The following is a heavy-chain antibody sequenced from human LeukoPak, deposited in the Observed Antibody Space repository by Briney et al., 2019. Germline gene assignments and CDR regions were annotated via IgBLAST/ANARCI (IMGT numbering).Heavy chain of an antibody. CDR1: GFTFSSYG. J-gene: IGHJ6*02. CDR2: ISYDGSNK. D-gene: IGHD3-10*01. Sequence: GGSLRLSCAASGFTFSSYGMHWVRQAPGKGLGWVAVISYDGSNKYYADSVKGRFTISRDNSKNTLYLQMNSLRAEDTAVYYCAKRPFTPGGYYYGMDVWGQGTTVTVSS. V-gene: IGHV3-30*18. CDR3: AKRPFTPGGYYYGMDV.